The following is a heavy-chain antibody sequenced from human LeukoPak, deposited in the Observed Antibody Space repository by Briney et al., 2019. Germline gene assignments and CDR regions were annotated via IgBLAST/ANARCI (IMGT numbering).Heavy chain of an antibody. CDR2: ISDTYATT. CDR1: GFTFTNYA. CDR3: VRHGSFIPC. Sequence: GGSLRLSCAASGFTFTNYAMTWVRQAPGKGLEWVSSISDTYATTYYTDSVKGRCTISRDKSKNTVSLQLNNLRVEDTAVYFCVRHGSFIPCWGQGTLVTVSS. D-gene: IGHD2-21*01. J-gene: IGHJ4*02. V-gene: IGHV3-23*01.